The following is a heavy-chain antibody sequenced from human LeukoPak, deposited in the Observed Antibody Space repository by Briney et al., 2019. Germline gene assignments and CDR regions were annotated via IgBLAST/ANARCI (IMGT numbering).Heavy chain of an antibody. CDR1: GFTVSNYG. Sequence: GGSLRLSCAASGFTVSNYGMHWVRQAPGKGLEWVAVISYDGNNKYYADSVKGRFSISRDNSENTLELQTNSLRAEDTAVYYCAKDQREEAGSQGSSASCDGYYYYGLDVWGRGTTVTVSS. CDR2: ISYDGNNK. V-gene: IGHV3-30*18. CDR3: AKDQREEAGSQGSSASCDGYYYYGLDV. D-gene: IGHD2-2*01. J-gene: IGHJ6*02.